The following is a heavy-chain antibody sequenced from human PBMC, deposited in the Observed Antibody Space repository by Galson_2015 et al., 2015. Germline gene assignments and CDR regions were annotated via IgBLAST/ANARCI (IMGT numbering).Heavy chain of an antibody. CDR3: ASGFTNYVGWFDP. CDR2: IYYSGNT. V-gene: IGHV4-39*01. CDR1: GGSISSGGYY. D-gene: IGHD3-10*02. J-gene: IGHJ5*02. Sequence: LSLTCTVSGGSISSGGYYWSWIRQPPGKGLEWIGSIYYSGNTYYNPSLKSRVTMSVDTSKSQFSLRLNSVTAADTAVYYCASGFTNYVGWFDPWGQGTLVTVSS.